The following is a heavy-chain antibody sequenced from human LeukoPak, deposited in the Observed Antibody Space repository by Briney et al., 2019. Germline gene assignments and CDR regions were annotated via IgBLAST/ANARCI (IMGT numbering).Heavy chain of an antibody. D-gene: IGHD1-1*01. J-gene: IGHJ5*02. CDR3: TRGVQLERRYYNWFDP. V-gene: IGHV1-2*02. Sequence: GASVKVSCKASGYTFTDYCMNWVRQAPGQGLEWMGWINPNSGGTNYAQKFQGRVTMTRDTSTSTVYMELSSLRSEDTAVYYCTRGVQLERRYYNWFDPWGQGTLVTVSS. CDR2: INPNSGGT. CDR1: GYTFTDYC.